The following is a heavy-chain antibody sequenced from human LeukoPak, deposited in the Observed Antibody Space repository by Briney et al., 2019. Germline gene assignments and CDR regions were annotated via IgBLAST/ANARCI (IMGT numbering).Heavy chain of an antibody. J-gene: IGHJ4*02. Sequence: TSSETLSLTCTVSGGSISSSSYYWGWIRQPPGKGLEWIGSIYYGGSTYYNPSLKSRVTISVDTSKNQFSLKLSSVTAADTAVYYCARGGSSTYYFDYWGQGTLVTVSS. CDR2: IYYGGST. D-gene: IGHD6-13*01. CDR3: ARGGSSTYYFDY. V-gene: IGHV4-39*07. CDR1: GGSISSSSYY.